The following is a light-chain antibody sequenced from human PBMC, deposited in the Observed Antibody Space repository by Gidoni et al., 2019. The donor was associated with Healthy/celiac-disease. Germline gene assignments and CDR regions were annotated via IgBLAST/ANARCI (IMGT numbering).Light chain of an antibody. CDR1: QSISSW. J-gene: IGKJ1*01. V-gene: IGKV1-5*03. CDR3: QQYNSYSWT. Sequence: DIQMTQSPSTLSASVGDRVTLTCRARQSISSWLASYQQKPGKAPKLLIYKASSLESGVPSRCSGSGSGTEFTLTISRLQPDDFATYYWQQYNSYSWTFGQGTKVEIK. CDR2: KAS.